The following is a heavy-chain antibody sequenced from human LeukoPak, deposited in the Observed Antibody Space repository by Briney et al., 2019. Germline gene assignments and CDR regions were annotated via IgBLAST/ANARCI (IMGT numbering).Heavy chain of an antibody. V-gene: IGHV3-48*01. D-gene: IGHD2-21*01. Sequence: GGSLRLSCAASGFTFSSYYMNWVRQAPGKGLEWVSYISGSRSTIYYADSVKGRFTIFRDNAKNSLYVQMNSLRAEDTAVYYCWRIDPAIPEGEDYWGQGNLVHVSS. CDR2: ISGSRSTI. CDR1: GFTFSSYY. CDR3: WRIDPAIPEGEDY. J-gene: IGHJ4*02.